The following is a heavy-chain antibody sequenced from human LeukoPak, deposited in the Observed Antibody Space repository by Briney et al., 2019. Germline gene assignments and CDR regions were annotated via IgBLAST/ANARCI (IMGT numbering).Heavy chain of an antibody. CDR1: GGSISSSSYY. Sequence: SETLSLTCTVSGGSISSSSYYWGWIRQPPGKGLGWIGSIYYSGSTYYNPSLKSRVTISVDTSKNQFSLKLSSVTAADTAVYYCARGEWQWLGGYYYMDVWGKGTTVTVSS. CDR2: IYYSGST. V-gene: IGHV4-39*07. D-gene: IGHD6-19*01. J-gene: IGHJ6*03. CDR3: ARGEWQWLGGYYYMDV.